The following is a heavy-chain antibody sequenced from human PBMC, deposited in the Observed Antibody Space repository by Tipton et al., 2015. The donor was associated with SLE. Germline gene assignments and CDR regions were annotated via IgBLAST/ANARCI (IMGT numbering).Heavy chain of an antibody. CDR2: INHSGST. CDR1: GGSFSGYY. D-gene: IGHD2-2*01. J-gene: IGHJ4*02. CDR3: ARIGQLPTYYFDY. V-gene: IGHV4-34*01. Sequence: TLSLTCAVYGGSFSGYYWSWIRQPPGKGLEWIAEINHSGSTNYNPSLKSRVTISVDTSKNQFSLKLSSVTAADTAVYYCARIGQLPTYYFDYWGQGTLVTVSS.